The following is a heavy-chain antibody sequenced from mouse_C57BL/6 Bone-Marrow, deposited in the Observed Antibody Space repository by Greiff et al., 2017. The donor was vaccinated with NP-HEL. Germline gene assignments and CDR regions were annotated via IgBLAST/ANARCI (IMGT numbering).Heavy chain of an antibody. CDR1: GFTFSSYA. Sequence: EVMLVESGGGLVKPGGSLKLSCAASGFTFSSYAMSWVRQTPEKRLEWVATISDGGSYTYYPDNVKGRFTISRDNAKNNLYLQMSHLKSEDTAMYYCARVDYYYAYFDYWGQGTTLTVSS. CDR2: ISDGGSYT. D-gene: IGHD1-1*01. V-gene: IGHV5-4*03. CDR3: ARVDYYYAYFDY. J-gene: IGHJ2*01.